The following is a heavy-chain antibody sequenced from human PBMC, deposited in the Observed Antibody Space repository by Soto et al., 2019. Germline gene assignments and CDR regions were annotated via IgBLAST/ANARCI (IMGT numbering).Heavy chain of an antibody. CDR3: ARYCSGGSCFSYAFDI. J-gene: IGHJ3*02. Sequence: QVQLVQSGAEVKKPGSSVMVSCTAAGGTFSSYAISWVRQAPGQGLEWMGGIIPIFGTANYAQKFQGRVTITADESTSRAYMELSSLRSEDTAVYYCARYCSGGSCFSYAFDIWFQEPMVTVS. CDR1: GGTFSSYA. CDR2: IIPIFGTA. D-gene: IGHD2-15*01. V-gene: IGHV1-69*01.